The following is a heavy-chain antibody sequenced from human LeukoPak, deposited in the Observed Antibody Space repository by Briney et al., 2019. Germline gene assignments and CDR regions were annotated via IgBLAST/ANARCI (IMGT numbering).Heavy chain of an antibody. CDR3: AHGSMYQLDY. CDR2: INPSGGST. V-gene: IGHV1-46*01. CDR1: GYTFTSYY. J-gene: IGHJ4*02. Sequence: GASVKVSCKASGYTFTSYYIHWVRQAPGQGLEWMGIINPSGGSTNYAQKFQGRVTMTRDTSTSTVYMELSSLRSDDTAVYYCAHGSMYQLDYWGQGTLVTVSS. D-gene: IGHD2-2*01.